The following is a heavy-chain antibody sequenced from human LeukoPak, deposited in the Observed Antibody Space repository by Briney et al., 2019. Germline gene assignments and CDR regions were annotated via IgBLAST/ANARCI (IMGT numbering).Heavy chain of an antibody. J-gene: IGHJ4*02. D-gene: IGHD5-18*01. CDR1: GFIVSNYY. CDR3: ARAREFSYGSDC. V-gene: IGHV3-53*01. CDR2: TYTGGTI. Sequence: PGGSLRVSCADSGFIVSNYYMTWVRQAPGKGRECVSVTYTGGTIYYADSAQGRFTIASDNSKITLSLQMNSLRAEDTAVYYCARAREFSYGSDCWGQGTLVTVSS.